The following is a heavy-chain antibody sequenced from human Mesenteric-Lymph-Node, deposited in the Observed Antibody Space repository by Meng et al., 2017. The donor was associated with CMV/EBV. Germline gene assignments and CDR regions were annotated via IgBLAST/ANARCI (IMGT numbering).Heavy chain of an antibody. CDR1: GGSISSSSYY. V-gene: IGHV4-39*07. CDR3: ARDRGGGAFDI. J-gene: IGHJ3*02. Sequence: SETLSLTCTVSGGSISSSSYYWGWIRQPPGKGLEWIGSIYYSGSTYYNPSLKSRVTISVDTSKNQFSLKLSSVTAADTAVCYCARDRGGGAFDIWGQGTMVTVSS. D-gene: IGHD2-15*01. CDR2: IYYSGST.